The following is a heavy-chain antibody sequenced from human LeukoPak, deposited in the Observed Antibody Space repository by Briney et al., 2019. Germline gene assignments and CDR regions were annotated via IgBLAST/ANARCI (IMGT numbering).Heavy chain of an antibody. Sequence: GASVKVSCKASGGTFSSYAISWVRQAPGQGLEWMGGIIPIFGTANYAQKFQGRVTITADESTSTAYMELSSLRSEDTAVYYCAAPPLLTGYPYGIWGQGTMVTVSS. CDR2: IIPIFGTA. J-gene: IGHJ3*02. D-gene: IGHD3-9*01. V-gene: IGHV1-69*13. CDR1: GGTFSSYA. CDR3: AAPPLLTGYPYGI.